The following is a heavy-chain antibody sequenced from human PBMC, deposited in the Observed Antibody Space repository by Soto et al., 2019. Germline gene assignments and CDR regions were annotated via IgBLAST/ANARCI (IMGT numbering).Heavy chain of an antibody. V-gene: IGHV4-31*03. CDR2: IYYSGST. J-gene: IGHJ2*01. D-gene: IGHD2-21*02. CDR3: ARKIVVVTPPYWYFDL. CDR1: GGSISSGGYY. Sequence: PSETLSLTCTVSGGSISSGGYYWSWIRQHPGKGLEWIGYIYYSGSTYYNPSLKSRVTISVDTSKNQFSLKLSSVTAADTAVYYCARKIVVVTPPYWYFDLWGRGTLVTVSS.